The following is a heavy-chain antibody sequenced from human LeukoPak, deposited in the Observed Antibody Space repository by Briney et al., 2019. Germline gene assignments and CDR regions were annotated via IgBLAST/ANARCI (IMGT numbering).Heavy chain of an antibody. CDR3: ARIGRFLEWLSKGFDY. Sequence: SETLSLTCAVYGRSFSGYYWSWIRQPPGKGLEWIGEINHSGSTNYNPSLKSRVTISVDTSKNQFSLKLSSVTAADTAVYYCARIGRFLEWLSKGFDYWGQGTLVTVSS. J-gene: IGHJ4*02. D-gene: IGHD3-3*01. CDR1: GRSFSGYY. V-gene: IGHV4-34*01. CDR2: INHSGST.